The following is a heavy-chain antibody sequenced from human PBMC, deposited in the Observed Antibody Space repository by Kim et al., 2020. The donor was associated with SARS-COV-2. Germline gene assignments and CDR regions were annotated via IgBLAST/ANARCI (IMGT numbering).Heavy chain of an antibody. Sequence: SETLSLTCTVSGGSISSYYWSWIRQPPGKGLEWIGYIYYSGSTNFNPSLKSRVTISVDTSKNQFSLKLSSVTAADTAVYYCARANLAAAGTTGVDYWGQGTLVTVSS. CDR3: ARANLAAAGTTGVDY. CDR2: IYYSGST. V-gene: IGHV4-59*13. J-gene: IGHJ4*02. D-gene: IGHD6-13*01. CDR1: GGSISSYY.